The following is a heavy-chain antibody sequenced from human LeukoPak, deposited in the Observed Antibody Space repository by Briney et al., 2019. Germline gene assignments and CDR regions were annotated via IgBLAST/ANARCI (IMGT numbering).Heavy chain of an antibody. V-gene: IGHV4-34*01. J-gene: IGHJ4*02. CDR1: GESFNDYY. CDR2: INHRGRA. D-gene: IGHD4-17*01. CDR3: ARVDYGDYSKDFDY. Sequence: SETLSLTCAVYGESFNDYYWSWIRQPPGKGLEWIGEINHRGRANYNPSLKSRVTISVDTSKNQFSLRLSSVTAADTAMYYCARVDYGDYSKDFDYWGQGILVTVSS.